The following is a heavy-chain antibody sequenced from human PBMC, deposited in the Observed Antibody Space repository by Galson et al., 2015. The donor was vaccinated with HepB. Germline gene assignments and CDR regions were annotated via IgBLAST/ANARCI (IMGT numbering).Heavy chain of an antibody. CDR2: ISYDGSDK. Sequence: MHWVRQAPGKGLEWVAVISYDGSDKYYADSVKGRFAISRGNSKNTLYLQMNSLRAEDTALYYCAKDLGTVTTYFDYWGQGTLVTVSS. J-gene: IGHJ4*02. CDR3: AKDLGTVTTYFDY. D-gene: IGHD4-17*01. V-gene: IGHV3-30*18.